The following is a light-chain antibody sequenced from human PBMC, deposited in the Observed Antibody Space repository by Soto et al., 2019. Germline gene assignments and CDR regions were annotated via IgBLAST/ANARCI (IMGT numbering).Light chain of an antibody. V-gene: IGKV1-39*01. CDR2: AAS. J-gene: IGKJ4*01. CDR3: QQSYTSPLT. Sequence: DIQMTQSPSSLSASVGDRFTITCLASQSVSTYLNWYQQKPGKAPNLLIYAASSLQSGVPSRFSGGGSGTDFTLTISSLQPEDFATYYCQQSYTSPLTFGGGTKVDI. CDR1: QSVSTY.